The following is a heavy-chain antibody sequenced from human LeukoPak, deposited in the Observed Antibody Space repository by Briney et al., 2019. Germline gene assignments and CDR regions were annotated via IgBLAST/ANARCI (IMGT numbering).Heavy chain of an antibody. D-gene: IGHD3-22*01. CDR2: IRSKANSYAT. Sequence: GGSLKLSCAASGFSFSGAGMHWVRQAPGKGLEWVGRIRSKANSYATAYAASVKGRFTMSRDDSKNTAYLQMNSLKTEDTAVYYCTNYDSSGPAFQHWGQGTLVTVSS. CDR1: GFSFSGAG. V-gene: IGHV3-73*01. J-gene: IGHJ1*01. CDR3: TNYDSSGPAFQH.